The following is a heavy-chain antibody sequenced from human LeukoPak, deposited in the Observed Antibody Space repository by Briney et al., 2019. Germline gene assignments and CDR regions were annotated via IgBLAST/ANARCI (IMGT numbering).Heavy chain of an antibody. CDR2: ISWNSGSI. V-gene: IGHV3-9*01. CDR3: AKDKKGWYGDMYYFDY. CDR1: GFTFDDYA. J-gene: IGHJ4*02. D-gene: IGHD6-19*01. Sequence: PGGSLRLSCAASGFTFDDYAMHWVRQAPGKGLEGVSGISWNSGSIGYADSVKGRFTISRDNAKNSLYLQMNSLRAEDTALYYCAKDKKGWYGDMYYFDYWGQGTLVTVSS.